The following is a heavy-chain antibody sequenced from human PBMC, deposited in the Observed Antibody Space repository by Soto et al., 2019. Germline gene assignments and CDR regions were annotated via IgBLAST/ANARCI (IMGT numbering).Heavy chain of an antibody. D-gene: IGHD2-15*01. CDR1: GFTFSSYA. CDR3: AKEDEDNGIFDY. Sequence: EVQLLESGGGLVQPGGSLRLSCAASGFTFSSYAMSWVRQAPGKGLEWVSAISGSGGSTYYADSVKGRFTISRDNSDNALYLGMKSLRAEDMAVYYCAKEDEDNGIFDYWGQGTLVTVSS. CDR2: ISGSGGST. J-gene: IGHJ4*02. V-gene: IGHV3-23*01.